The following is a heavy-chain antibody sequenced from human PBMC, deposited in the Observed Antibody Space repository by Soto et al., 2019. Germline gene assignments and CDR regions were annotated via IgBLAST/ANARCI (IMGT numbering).Heavy chain of an antibody. Sequence: QLQLQESGPGLVKPSETLSLTCTVSGGSISSSSYYWGWIRQPPGKGLEWIGSIYYSGNTYYNPSLKSRVTISVDTSKNQFSLKLSSVTAADTAVYYCASPKIAFYNWFDPWGQGTLVTVSS. CDR2: IYYSGNT. CDR3: ASPKIAFYNWFDP. V-gene: IGHV4-39*01. D-gene: IGHD3-3*02. CDR1: GGSISSSSYY. J-gene: IGHJ5*02.